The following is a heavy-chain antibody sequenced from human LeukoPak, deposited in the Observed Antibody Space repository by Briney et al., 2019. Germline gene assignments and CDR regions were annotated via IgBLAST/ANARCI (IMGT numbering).Heavy chain of an antibody. V-gene: IGHV4-38-2*02. CDR3: ARAPWAYANYVHAFDI. J-gene: IGHJ3*02. Sequence: WETLSLTCTGSGVSFRGDYYWAWIRQPPGKGLEWIGSIYCGGRIYYNPSLKRPVSIPIDHSNNHLSPKVDSVSAPDTPGYYCARAPWAYANYVHAFDIWGQGTMVTVSS. CDR2: IYCGGRI. CDR1: GVSFRGDYY. D-gene: IGHD4/OR15-4a*01.